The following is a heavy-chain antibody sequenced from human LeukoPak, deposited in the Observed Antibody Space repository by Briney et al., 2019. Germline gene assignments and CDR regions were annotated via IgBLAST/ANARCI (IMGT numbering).Heavy chain of an antibody. D-gene: IGHD2-15*01. CDR3: ARDRLGYCGGGSCLLFDY. J-gene: IGHJ4*02. CDR1: GYTFASYG. Sequence: ASVKVSCKASGYTFASYGISWVRQAPGQGLEWMGWISVDIGNTNYAQSLQGRVSMTRDISTTIVYMELTSLRSDDTAVYYCARDRLGYCGGGSCLLFDYWGRGTLVTVSS. CDR2: ISVDIGNT. V-gene: IGHV1-18*01.